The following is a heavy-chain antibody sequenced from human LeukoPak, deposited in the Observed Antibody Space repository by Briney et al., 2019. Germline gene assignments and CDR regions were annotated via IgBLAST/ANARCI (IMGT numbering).Heavy chain of an antibody. CDR2: INWNGGST. CDR1: GFTFDDYG. J-gene: IGHJ4*02. V-gene: IGHV3-20*04. Sequence: RPGGSLRLSCAASGFTFDDYGMSWVRQAPGKGLEWVSGINWNGGSTGYADSVKGRFTISRDNAKNSLYLQMNSLRAEDTALYYCARDREIFPIQPHDYWGQGTLVTVSS. D-gene: IGHD3-10*01. CDR3: ARDREIFPIQPHDY.